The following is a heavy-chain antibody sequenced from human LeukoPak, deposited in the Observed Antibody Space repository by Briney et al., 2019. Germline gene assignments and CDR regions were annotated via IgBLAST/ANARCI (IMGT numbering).Heavy chain of an antibody. J-gene: IGHJ4*02. V-gene: IGHV3-23*01. CDR2: INGRGIT. CDR3: AKERQTGDYFTSDY. Sequence: GGSLRLSCTASGFTFSSYTMSWVRQAPGEGLEWLSAINGRGITYYAGSVKGRFTISRDNSENTLYLQMNSLTVDDTAVYFCAKERQTGDYFTSDYWGPGTLVTVSS. CDR1: GFTFSSYT. D-gene: IGHD4-17*01.